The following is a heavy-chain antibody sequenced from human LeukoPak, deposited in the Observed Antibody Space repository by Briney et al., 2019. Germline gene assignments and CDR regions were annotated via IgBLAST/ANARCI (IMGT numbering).Heavy chain of an antibody. J-gene: IGHJ4*02. Sequence: GESLKISCKGSGYSFTTYWIAWVRQMPGKGLEWMGIIYPGDSDIRFSPPFQGQVTISADKSISTAYLQWSSLKASDTAMYYCARLGRYSSSQLGELDYWGQGTLVTVTS. CDR3: ARLGRYSSSQLGELDY. CDR2: IYPGDSDI. D-gene: IGHD2-2*01. V-gene: IGHV5-51*01. CDR1: GYSFTTYW.